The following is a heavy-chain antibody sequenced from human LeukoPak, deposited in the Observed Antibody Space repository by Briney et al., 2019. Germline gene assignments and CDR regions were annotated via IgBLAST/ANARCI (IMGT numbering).Heavy chain of an antibody. CDR2: ISGSGGTI. D-gene: IGHD5-18*01. V-gene: IGHV3-11*01. CDR3: ARDRVTYSQGYTCFDY. J-gene: IGHJ4*02. Sequence: PGGSLRLSCAASGFTFSDYYMSWIRQAPGKGLEWVSYISGSGGTIYYADSVKGRFTISRDNAKNSLSLQMNSLRAEDTAVYYCARDRVTYSQGYTCFDYWGQGTLVTVSS. CDR1: GFTFSDYY.